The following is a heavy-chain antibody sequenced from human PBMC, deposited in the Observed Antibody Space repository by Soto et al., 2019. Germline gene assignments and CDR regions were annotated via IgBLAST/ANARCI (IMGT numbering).Heavy chain of an antibody. V-gene: IGHV3-48*02. CDR2: ISSSSSTI. CDR3: AREMGYYDSSGYYWAP. CDR1: GFTFSSYS. D-gene: IGHD3-22*01. Sequence: GGSLRLSCAASGFTFSSYSMNWVRQAPGKGLEWVSYISSSSSTIYYADSVKGRFTISRDNAKNSLYLQMNSLRDEDTAVYYCAREMGYYDSSGYYWAPWGQGTLVTVSS. J-gene: IGHJ5*02.